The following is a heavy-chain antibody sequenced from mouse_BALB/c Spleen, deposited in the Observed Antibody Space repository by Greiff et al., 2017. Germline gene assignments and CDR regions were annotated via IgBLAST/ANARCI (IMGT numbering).Heavy chain of an antibody. V-gene: IGHV2-6-2*01. Sequence: VQGVESGPDLVAPSQSLSITCTVSGFSLTSYGVHWVRQPPGKGLEWLVVIWSDGSTTYNSALKSRLSISKDNSKSQVFLKMNSLQTDDTAMYYCARQNRYDGGYYYAMDYWGQGTSVTVSS. J-gene: IGHJ4*01. CDR2: IWSDGST. CDR3: ARQNRYDGGYYYAMDY. D-gene: IGHD2-14*01. CDR1: GFSLTSYG.